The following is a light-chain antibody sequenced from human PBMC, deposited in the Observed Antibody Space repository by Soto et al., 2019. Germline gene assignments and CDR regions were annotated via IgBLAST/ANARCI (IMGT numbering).Light chain of an antibody. Sequence: QSVLTQPPSASGTPGQGVTISCSGSSSNIGTNSVHWYQQFPGTAPKLLIYSNNQRPSGVPGRFSGSKSGNTASLTISGLQAEDEGDYYCCSYTSNTVVFGGGTKLTVL. CDR1: SSNIGTNS. CDR2: SNN. J-gene: IGLJ2*01. CDR3: CSYTSNTVV. V-gene: IGLV1-44*01.